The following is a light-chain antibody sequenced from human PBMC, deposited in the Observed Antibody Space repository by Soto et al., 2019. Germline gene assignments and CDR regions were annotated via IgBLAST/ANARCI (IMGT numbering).Light chain of an antibody. CDR1: SSDIGAYAY. Sequence: QSVLTQPASVSGSPGQSITISCTGASSDIGAYAYVSWYQQHPDKAPTLIIYDVPRRPSGLSNRFSASKSGNTASLTISGLQADDEGDYYCSSYTSSRTLIFGGGTKLAVL. J-gene: IGLJ2*01. CDR3: SSYTSSRTLI. V-gene: IGLV2-14*03. CDR2: DVP.